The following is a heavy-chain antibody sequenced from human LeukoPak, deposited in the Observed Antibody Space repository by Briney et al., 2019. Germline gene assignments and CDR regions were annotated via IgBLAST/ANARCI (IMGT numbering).Heavy chain of an antibody. V-gene: IGHV4-34*01. D-gene: IGHD7-27*01. Sequence: PSETLSLTCAVHGGPFSGYYWNWIRQPPGKGLEWIGEINHNGYTNYNPSLESRVTISVDTSKNQFSLKVYSLTAADTAVYFCARAGTGDRSAVFDYWGQEILVTVSS. CDR2: INHNGYT. CDR3: ARAGTGDRSAVFDY. CDR1: GGPFSGYY. J-gene: IGHJ4*02.